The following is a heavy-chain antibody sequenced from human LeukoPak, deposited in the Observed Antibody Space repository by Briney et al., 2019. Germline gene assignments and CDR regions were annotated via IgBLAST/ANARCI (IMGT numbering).Heavy chain of an antibody. CDR3: ARLHYCSSTSCSPTRFDY. CDR2: ISSSSSTI. J-gene: IGHJ4*02. V-gene: IGHV3-48*01. D-gene: IGHD2-2*01. Sequence: PGGSLRLSCAASGFTFSSYSMNWGRQAPGKGLEWVSYISSSSSTIYYADSVKGRFTISRDNAKNSLYLQMNSLRAEDTAVYYCARLHYCSSTSCSPTRFDYWGQGTLVTVSS. CDR1: GFTFSSYS.